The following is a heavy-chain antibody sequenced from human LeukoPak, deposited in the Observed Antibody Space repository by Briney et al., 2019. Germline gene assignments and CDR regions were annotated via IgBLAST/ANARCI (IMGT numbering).Heavy chain of an antibody. Sequence: GGSLRLSCAASGFTFSSYSMNWVRQAPGKGLEWVSSISSSSSYIYYADSVKGRFTISIDNAKNSLYLQMNSLRVEDTAVYYCAKGDTTWELPHDYWGQGTLVTVSS. J-gene: IGHJ4*02. CDR1: GFTFSSYS. CDR3: AKGDTTWELPHDY. V-gene: IGHV3-21*04. D-gene: IGHD1-26*01. CDR2: ISSSSSYI.